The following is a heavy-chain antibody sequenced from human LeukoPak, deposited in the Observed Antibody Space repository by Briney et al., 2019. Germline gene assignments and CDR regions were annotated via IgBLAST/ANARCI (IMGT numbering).Heavy chain of an antibody. J-gene: IGHJ6*03. V-gene: IGHV3-11*04. CDR2: ISSSGSTI. Sequence: GGSLRLSCAASGFTFSDYYMSWIRQAPGKGLEWVSYISSSGSTIYCADSVKGRFTISRDNAKNSLYLQMNSLRAEDTAVYYCARVVTLYRYYYMDVWGKGTTVTVSS. D-gene: IGHD4-11*01. CDR3: ARVVTLYRYYYMDV. CDR1: GFTFSDYY.